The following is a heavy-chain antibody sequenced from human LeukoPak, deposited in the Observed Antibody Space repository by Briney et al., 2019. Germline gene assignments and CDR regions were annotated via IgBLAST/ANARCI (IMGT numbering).Heavy chain of an antibody. CDR3: ARQVAVAGIHFNY. J-gene: IGHJ4*02. D-gene: IGHD6-19*01. CDR2: IYHSGST. V-gene: IGHV4-4*02. Sequence: SGTLSLTCAVSGGSISSSNWWSWVRQPPGKGLEWIGEIYHSGSTNYNPSLKSRVTISVDKSKNQFSLKLSSVTAADTAVYYCARQVAVAGIHFNYWGQGTLVTVSS. CDR1: GGSISSSNW.